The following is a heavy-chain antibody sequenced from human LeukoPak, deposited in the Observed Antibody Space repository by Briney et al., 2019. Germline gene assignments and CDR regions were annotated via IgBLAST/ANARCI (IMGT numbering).Heavy chain of an antibody. CDR3: ARDSEKSSSFAFDI. CDR1: GFTFHSYW. V-gene: IGHV3-7*01. Sequence: PGGSLRLSCAASGFTFHSYWMNWVRQAPGKGLEWVASLSLDGSEKYYVGSVKGRFTISRDNAQKSLYLRMNSLRAEDTAVYYCARDSEKSSSFAFDIWGQGTMVTVSS. J-gene: IGHJ3*02. D-gene: IGHD6-13*01. CDR2: LSLDGSEK.